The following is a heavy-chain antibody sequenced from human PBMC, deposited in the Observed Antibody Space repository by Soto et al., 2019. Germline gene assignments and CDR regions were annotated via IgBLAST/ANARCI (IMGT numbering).Heavy chain of an antibody. D-gene: IGHD3-3*01. CDR3: ARGKVDYDFWSGYYASPFDY. Sequence: SVKVSCKASGGTFSSYAISWVRQAPGQGLEWMGGIIPIFGTANYAQKFQGRVTITADESTSTAYMELSSLRSEDTAVYYCARGKVDYDFWSGYYASPFDYWGKGTLVTVSS. J-gene: IGHJ4*02. CDR1: GGTFSSYA. CDR2: IIPIFGTA. V-gene: IGHV1-69*13.